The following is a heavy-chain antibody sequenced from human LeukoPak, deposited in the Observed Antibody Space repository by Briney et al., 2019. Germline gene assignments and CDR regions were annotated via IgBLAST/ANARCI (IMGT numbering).Heavy chain of an antibody. V-gene: IGHV1-69*05. CDR1: GGTFSSYA. CDR2: IIPIFGTA. J-gene: IGHJ4*02. CDR3: ARGYSSGWYADY. Sequence: GASVKVSCKASGGTFSSYAISWVRQAPGQGLEWMGRIIPIFGTANYAQKFQGRVTITTDESMSTAYMELSSLRSEDTAVYYCARGYSSGWYADYWGQGTLVTVSS. D-gene: IGHD6-19*01.